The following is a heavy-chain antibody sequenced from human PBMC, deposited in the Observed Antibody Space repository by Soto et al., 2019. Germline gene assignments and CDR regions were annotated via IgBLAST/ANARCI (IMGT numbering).Heavy chain of an antibody. D-gene: IGHD3-22*01. CDR1: GFTFSSYD. CDR3: ARAIGPTLFDY. CDR2: IGTAGDT. V-gene: IGHV3-13*04. Sequence: LRLSCSASGFTFSSYDTHWVRQGPGKGLEWVSAIGTAGDTNYAGSVKGRFTISRENAKNSLYLQMNSLRAGDTAIYFCARAIGPTLFDYWGQGTLVTVSS. J-gene: IGHJ4*02.